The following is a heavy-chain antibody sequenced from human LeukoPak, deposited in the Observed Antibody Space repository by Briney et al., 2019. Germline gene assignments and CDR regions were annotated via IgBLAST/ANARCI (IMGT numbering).Heavy chain of an antibody. D-gene: IGHD6-19*01. Sequence: ASVKVSCKASGYTFTSYGISWVRQAPGQGLEWMGWISAYNGNTNYAQKLQGRVTMTTDTSTSTAYMELRSLRSDDTAVYYCARDDPIAVAVDYYYYGMDVWGQGTTVTVSS. CDR3: ARDDPIAVAVDYYYYGMDV. CDR1: GYTFTSYG. CDR2: ISAYNGNT. J-gene: IGHJ6*02. V-gene: IGHV1-18*01.